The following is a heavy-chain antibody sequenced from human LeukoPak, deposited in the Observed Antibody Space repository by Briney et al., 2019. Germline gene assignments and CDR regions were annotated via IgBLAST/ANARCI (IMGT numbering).Heavy chain of an antibody. Sequence: GGSLRLSCAASGFTFSSYAMSWVRQAPGKELVWVSRIISDGTSATYADSVKGRFTMSRDNAKNTLYLEMNSLRADDTAMYYCARDARYNIDVWGQGTTVTVSS. CDR2: IISDGTSA. D-gene: IGHD3-9*01. CDR3: ARDARYNIDV. CDR1: GFTFSSYA. J-gene: IGHJ6*02. V-gene: IGHV3-74*01.